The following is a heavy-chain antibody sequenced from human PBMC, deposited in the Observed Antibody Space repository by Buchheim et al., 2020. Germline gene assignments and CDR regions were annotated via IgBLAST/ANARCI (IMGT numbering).Heavy chain of an antibody. CDR2: ISSSGSTI. CDR3: ARGRRTGTTIHYFDY. Sequence: EVQLVESGGGLVQPGGSLRLSCAASGFTFSSYEMNWVRQAPGKGLEWVSYISSSGSTIYYADSVKDRFTISRGNAKNSLYLQMNSLRAEDTAVYYCARGRRTGTTIHYFDYWGQGTL. CDR1: GFTFSSYE. J-gene: IGHJ4*02. V-gene: IGHV3-48*03. D-gene: IGHD1-7*01.